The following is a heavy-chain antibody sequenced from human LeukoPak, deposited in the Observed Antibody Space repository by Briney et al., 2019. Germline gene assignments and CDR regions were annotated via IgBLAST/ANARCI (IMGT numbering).Heavy chain of an antibody. CDR1: GFTFSDYH. V-gene: IGHV3-11*05. Sequence: GGSLRLSFAASGFTFSDYHMTWIRQAPGKGREWVSYISGSSIYTRYADSVKGRFTISRDTAKNSLYLQMDSLRAEDTALYYCVRDISGYYFDYWGQGTLVTVSS. CDR2: ISGSSIYT. CDR3: VRDISGYYFDY. J-gene: IGHJ4*02. D-gene: IGHD3-22*01.